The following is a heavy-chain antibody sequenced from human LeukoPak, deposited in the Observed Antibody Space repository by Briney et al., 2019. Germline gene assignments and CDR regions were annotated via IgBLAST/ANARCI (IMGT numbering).Heavy chain of an antibody. D-gene: IGHD6-19*01. J-gene: IGHJ4*02. Sequence: GGSLRLSYAASGFTVSSNYMSWVRQAPGKGLEWVSVIYSGGSTYYADSVKGRFTISRDNSKNTLYLQMNSLRAEDTAVYYCAREGAVEVFDYWGQGTLVTVSS. V-gene: IGHV3-53*01. CDR3: AREGAVEVFDY. CDR2: IYSGGST. CDR1: GFTVSSNY.